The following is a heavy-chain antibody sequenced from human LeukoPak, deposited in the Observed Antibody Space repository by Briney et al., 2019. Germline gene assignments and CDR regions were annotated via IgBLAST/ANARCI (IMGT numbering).Heavy chain of an antibody. J-gene: IGHJ4*02. Sequence: PGGSLRLSCAASGFTFSSYAMSWVRQAPGKGLEWVSAISGSGGSTYYADSVKGRFTISRDNSKNTPYLQMNSLRAEDTAVYYCAKGRRARTSCFDYWGQGTLVTVSS. CDR1: GFTFSSYA. D-gene: IGHD2-2*01. CDR3: AKGRRARTSCFDY. CDR2: ISGSGGST. V-gene: IGHV3-23*01.